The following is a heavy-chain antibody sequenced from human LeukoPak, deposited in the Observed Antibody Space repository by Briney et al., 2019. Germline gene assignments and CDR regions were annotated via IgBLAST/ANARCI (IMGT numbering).Heavy chain of an antibody. V-gene: IGHV3-48*03. CDR3: ARVVGAGSNDDDY. D-gene: IGHD3-10*01. Sequence: GGSLRLSCAASGFTFSSYEMNWVRQAPGKGLERVSYISSSGSTIYYADSVKGRFTISRDNAKKSLYLQMTSLRAGDTAVYYCARVVGAGSNDDDYSGQGKPFTVSS. CDR2: ISSSGSTI. CDR1: GFTFSSYE. J-gene: IGHJ4*02.